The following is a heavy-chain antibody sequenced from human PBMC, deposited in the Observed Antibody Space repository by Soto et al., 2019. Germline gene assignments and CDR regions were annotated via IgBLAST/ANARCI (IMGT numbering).Heavy chain of an antibody. V-gene: IGHV3-30*18. CDR3: AKDKPDYGDITFDY. Sequence: GGSLRLSCAASGFTFSSYGMHWVRQAPGKGLEWVAVISYDGSNKYYADSVKGRFTISRDNSKNTLYLQMNSLRAEDTAVYYCAKDKPDYGDITFDYWGQGTLVTVSS. CDR2: ISYDGSNK. D-gene: IGHD4-17*01. J-gene: IGHJ4*02. CDR1: GFTFSSYG.